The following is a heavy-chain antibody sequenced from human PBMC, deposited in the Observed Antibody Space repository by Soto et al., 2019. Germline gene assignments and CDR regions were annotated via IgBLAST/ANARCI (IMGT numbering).Heavy chain of an antibody. J-gene: IGHJ6*02. Sequence: HPGGSLRLSCAASGFRFDEYNIHWVRQAPGKGLEWVSLITWNGANTYYADSVKGRFTISRDGTTKSVSLQMTSLKREDTGLYYCARETLSYGSALDVWGQGTTVTVS. CDR3: ARETLSYGSALDV. V-gene: IGHV3-43*01. D-gene: IGHD3-16*01. CDR2: ITWNGANT. CDR1: GFRFDEYN.